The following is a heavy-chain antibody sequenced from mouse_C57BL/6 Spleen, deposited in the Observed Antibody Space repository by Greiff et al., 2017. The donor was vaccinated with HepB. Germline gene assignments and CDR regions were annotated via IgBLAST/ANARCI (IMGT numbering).Heavy chain of an antibody. J-gene: IGHJ4*01. D-gene: IGHD3-2*02. CDR1: GYTFTSYW. CDR3: ARRGQLRRRDAMDY. Sequence: VQLQQSGAELVKPGASVKMSCKASGYTFTSYWITWVKQRPGQGLEWIGDIYPGSGSTNYNEKFKSKATLTVDTSSSTAYMQLSSLTSEDSAVYYWARRGQLRRRDAMDYWGQGTSVTGSS. V-gene: IGHV1-55*01. CDR2: IYPGSGST.